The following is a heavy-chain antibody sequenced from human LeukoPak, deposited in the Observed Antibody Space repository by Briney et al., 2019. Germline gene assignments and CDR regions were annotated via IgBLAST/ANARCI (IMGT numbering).Heavy chain of an antibody. D-gene: IGHD1-1*01. V-gene: IGHV3-23*01. Sequence: GGSLRLSCAASGFTFSSYSMNWVRQAPGKGLEWVSSVSGGGGTTHHADSVKGRFTISRDNYKSTLYLQMNSLGAGDTAVYYCARDGWNVFFDYWGQGALVSVSS. CDR3: ARDGWNVFFDY. J-gene: IGHJ4*02. CDR2: VSGGGGTT. CDR1: GFTFSSYS.